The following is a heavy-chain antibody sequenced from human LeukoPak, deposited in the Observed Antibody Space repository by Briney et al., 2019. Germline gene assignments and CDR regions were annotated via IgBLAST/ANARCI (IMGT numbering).Heavy chain of an antibody. D-gene: IGHD2-15*01. CDR2: ISSSGSTI. CDR3: ASDSAVYCSGGSCYSPHFDY. V-gene: IGHV3-48*03. J-gene: IGHJ4*02. CDR1: GFTFSSYE. Sequence: GGSLRLSCAASGFTFSSYEMNWVRQAPGKGLEWVSYISSSGSTIYYADSVKGRFTISRDNAKNSLYLQMNSLRAEDTAVYYCASDSAVYCSGGSCYSPHFDYWGQGTLVTVSS.